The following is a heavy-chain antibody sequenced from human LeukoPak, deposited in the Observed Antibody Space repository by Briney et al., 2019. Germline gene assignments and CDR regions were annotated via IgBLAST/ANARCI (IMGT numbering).Heavy chain of an antibody. D-gene: IGHD1-26*01. CDR2: ISGSSNYI. Sequence: GGSLRLSCAASGFTFSNSTMNWVRQAPGKGLEWVSSISGSSNYIYYADSVKGRFTISRDNPKNTLYLQMNSLRAEDTAVYYCARELPPLVKFYFDHWGQGTLVTVSS. CDR1: GFTFSNST. V-gene: IGHV3-21*01. CDR3: ARELPPLVKFYFDH. J-gene: IGHJ4*02.